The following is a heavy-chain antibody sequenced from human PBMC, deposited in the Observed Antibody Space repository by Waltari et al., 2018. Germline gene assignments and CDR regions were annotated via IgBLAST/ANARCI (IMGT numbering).Heavy chain of an antibody. D-gene: IGHD3-10*01. CDR2: MYYSGRT. Sequence: QLQLQESGPGLVKPSETLSLTCTVSGGSISSSSYYWGWIRKPPGKGLGWIGSMYYSGRTYYNPSLKSRVTISVDTSKNQFSLKLSSVTAADTAVYYCARRTPHMVRGVIDAVDYYYMDVWGKGTTVTVSS. V-gene: IGHV4-39*01. CDR3: ARRTPHMVRGVIDAVDYYYMDV. J-gene: IGHJ6*03. CDR1: GGSISSSSYY.